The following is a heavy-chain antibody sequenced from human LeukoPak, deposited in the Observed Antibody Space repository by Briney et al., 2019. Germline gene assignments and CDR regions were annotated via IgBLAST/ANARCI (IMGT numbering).Heavy chain of an antibody. CDR3: VRGALSTIFDP. V-gene: IGHV3-23*01. D-gene: IGHD2-2*01. J-gene: IGHJ5*02. Sequence: DSVKGRFTISRDNSKNTLYLQINSLTADDTAVYYCVRGALSTIFDPWGQGTLVTVSS.